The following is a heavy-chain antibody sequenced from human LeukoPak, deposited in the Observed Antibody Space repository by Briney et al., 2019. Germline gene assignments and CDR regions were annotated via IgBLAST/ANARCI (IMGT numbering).Heavy chain of an antibody. V-gene: IGHV4-34*01. D-gene: IGHD2-15*01. Sequence: SETLSLTCAVYGGSFSGYYWSWIRQPPGKGLEWIGEINHSGSTNYNPSLKSRVTISVDTSKNQFSLKLSSVTAADTAVYYCARQIVVVVAATTNLYNWFDPWGQGTLVTVSS. CDR2: INHSGST. CDR1: GGSFSGYY. CDR3: ARQIVVVVAATTNLYNWFDP. J-gene: IGHJ5*02.